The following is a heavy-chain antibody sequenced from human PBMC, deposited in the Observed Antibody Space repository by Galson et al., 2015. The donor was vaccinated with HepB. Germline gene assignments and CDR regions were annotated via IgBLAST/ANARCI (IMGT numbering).Heavy chain of an antibody. J-gene: IGHJ6*03. CDR3: ATARGYSGYGSDYYYMDV. CDR1: GYTLTELS. V-gene: IGHV1-24*01. CDR2: FDPEDCET. D-gene: IGHD5-12*01. Sequence: SVKVSCKVSGYTLTELSMHWVRQAPGKGLEWMGGFDPEDCETIYAQKFQGRVTMTEDTSTDTAYMELSSLRSEDTAVYYCATARGYSGYGSDYYYMDVWGKGTPVTVSS.